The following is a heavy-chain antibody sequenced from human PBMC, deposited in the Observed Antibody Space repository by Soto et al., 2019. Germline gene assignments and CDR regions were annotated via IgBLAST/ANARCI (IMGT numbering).Heavy chain of an antibody. V-gene: IGHV4-59*01. J-gene: IGHJ6*03. CDR3: ARDREYCTNGVCTNYYYMDV. CDR1: GGSISSYY. Sequence: SETLSVTCTVSGGSISSYYWSWIRQRPGKGLEWIGYIYYSGSTNYNPSLKSRVTISVDTSKNQFSLKLSSVTAADTAVYYCARDREYCTNGVCTNYYYMDVWGKGTTVTVSS. CDR2: IYYSGST. D-gene: IGHD2-8*01.